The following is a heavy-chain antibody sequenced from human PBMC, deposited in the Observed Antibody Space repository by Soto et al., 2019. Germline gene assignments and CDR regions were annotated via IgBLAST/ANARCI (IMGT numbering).Heavy chain of an antibody. J-gene: IGHJ5*02. CDR3: GSAGTRTLRDWFDP. Sequence: SETLSLTCTVSGASISGFYWSWIRKSAGKGLEWIGRIYATGTTDYNPSLKSRVRMSVGTSKKQLSLKLRSVTAADTAVYYCGSAGTRTLRDWFDPWGQGISVSVSS. V-gene: IGHV4-4*07. CDR1: GASISGFY. D-gene: IGHD1-1*01. CDR2: IYATGTT.